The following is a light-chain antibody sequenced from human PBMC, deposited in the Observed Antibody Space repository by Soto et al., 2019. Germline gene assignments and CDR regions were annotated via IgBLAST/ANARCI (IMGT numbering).Light chain of an antibody. V-gene: IGKV1-9*01. J-gene: IGKJ4*01. CDR3: QQLNSYLLT. Sequence: DLEFRLYPSFVYAAVGDIVTLTSRASQGISSFLAWYQQKPWKAPKLLIYAASTLQSGVPSRFSGSGSGTEFTLTISSLPPEAFAPYYCQQLNSYLLTLGGGTNVDIK. CDR2: AAS. CDR1: QGISSF.